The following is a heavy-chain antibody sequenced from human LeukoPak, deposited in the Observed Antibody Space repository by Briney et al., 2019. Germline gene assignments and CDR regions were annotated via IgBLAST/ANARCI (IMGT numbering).Heavy chain of an antibody. D-gene: IGHD3-10*01. J-gene: IGHJ4*02. CDR3: ARSRYDSGTYALEE. Sequence: PSETLSLTCSVSGGPVSSTTYYWGCIRQPPGKGLEWIGSISYGGSTYYNPSLKSRLTISVDTSKNQFSLELSSVTAADTAVYFCARSRYDSGTYALEEWGQGTLVTVSS. CDR1: GGPVSSTTYY. CDR2: ISYGGST. V-gene: IGHV4-39*01.